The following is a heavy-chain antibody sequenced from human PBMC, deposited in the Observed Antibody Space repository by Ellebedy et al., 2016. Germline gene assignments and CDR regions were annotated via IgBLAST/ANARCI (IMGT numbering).Heavy chain of an antibody. D-gene: IGHD2-2*01. CDR3: ARERPVVVSTSREAFDY. CDR2: IIPILGIA. Sequence: ASVKVSCKASGGTFSSYAISWVRQAPGQGLEWMGGIIPILGIANYAQKFQGRVTITADKSTSTAYMELSSLRSEDTAVYYCARERPVVVSTSREAFDYWGQGTLVTVSS. CDR1: GGTFSSYA. J-gene: IGHJ4*02. V-gene: IGHV1-69*10.